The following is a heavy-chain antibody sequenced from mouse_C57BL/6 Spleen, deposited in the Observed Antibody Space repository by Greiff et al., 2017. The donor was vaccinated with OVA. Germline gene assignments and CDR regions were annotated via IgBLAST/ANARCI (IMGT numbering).Heavy chain of an antibody. Sequence: EVKLLESGPGLVKPSQSLSLTCSVTGYSITSGYYWNWIRQFPGNKLEWMGYISYDGSNNYNQSLKNRISITRDTSKNQFFLKLNSVTTEDTATYYCARDYYGSSWYFDVWGTGTTVTVSS. V-gene: IGHV3-6*01. J-gene: IGHJ1*03. CDR1: GYSITSGYY. CDR2: ISYDGSN. D-gene: IGHD1-1*01. CDR3: ARDYYGSSWYFDV.